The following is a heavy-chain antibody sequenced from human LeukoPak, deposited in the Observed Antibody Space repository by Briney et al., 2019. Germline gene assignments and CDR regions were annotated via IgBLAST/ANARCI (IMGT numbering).Heavy chain of an antibody. CDR2: INWNGGIT. CDR3: ARVYYDSSGYGGFDY. D-gene: IGHD3-22*01. CDR1: GFTFDDYG. J-gene: IGHJ4*02. Sequence: GGSLRLSCAASGFTFDDYGMSWVRQAPGKGLEWVSGINWNGGITGYADSVKGRFTISRDNAKNSLYLQMNSLRAEDTALYYCARVYYDSSGYGGFDYWGQGTLVTLSS. V-gene: IGHV3-20*04.